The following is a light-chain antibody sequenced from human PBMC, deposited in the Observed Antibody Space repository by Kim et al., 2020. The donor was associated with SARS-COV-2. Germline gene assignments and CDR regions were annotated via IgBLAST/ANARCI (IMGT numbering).Light chain of an antibody. J-gene: IGKJ5*01. Sequence: SPGEGATLSCRASQSVSSRYLAWYQQKPGQAPSLIIYDAASRATGIPDRFSGSGSGTDFTLTISRLEPEDFAVYYCQQYDSSLLTFGQGTRLDIK. CDR1: QSVSSRY. V-gene: IGKV3-20*01. CDR3: QQYDSSLLT. CDR2: DAA.